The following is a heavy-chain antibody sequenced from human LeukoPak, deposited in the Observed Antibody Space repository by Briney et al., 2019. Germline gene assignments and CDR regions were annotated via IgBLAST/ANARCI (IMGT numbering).Heavy chain of an antibody. J-gene: IGHJ4*02. V-gene: IGHV1-2*02. CDR3: ARVRRFDILTGFYQGHYFDY. CDR1: GYTFTAYY. D-gene: IGHD3-9*01. CDR2: INPNSGDT. Sequence: ASVKVSCKACGYTFTAYYIHWVGHAPGQGLEWMGWINPNSGDTNYVQRFQGRVTMTRDTSTSTAYMELSSLRFDDTAVYYCARVRRFDILTGFYQGHYFDYWGQGTVVTASS.